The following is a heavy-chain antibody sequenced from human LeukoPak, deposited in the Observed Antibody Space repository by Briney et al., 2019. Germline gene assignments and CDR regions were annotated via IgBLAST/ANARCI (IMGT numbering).Heavy chain of an antibody. D-gene: IGHD3-22*01. CDR1: GYTFTGYY. CDR3: ARTPNYYYDSSGYLCY. J-gene: IGHJ4*02. Sequence: ASVKVPCKASGYTFTGYYMHWVRQAPGQGLEWMGWINPNSGGTNYAQKFQGRVTMTRDTSISTAYMELSRLRSDDTAVYYCARTPNYYYDSSGYLCYWGQGTLVTVSS. V-gene: IGHV1-2*02. CDR2: INPNSGGT.